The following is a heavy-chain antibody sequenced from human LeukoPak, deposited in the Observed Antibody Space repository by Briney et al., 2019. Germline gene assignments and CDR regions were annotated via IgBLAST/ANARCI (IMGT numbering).Heavy chain of an antibody. CDR2: VNTNTGNP. V-gene: IGHV7-4-1*02. Sequence: ASVKVSCKASGYTFTSYAMNWVRQAPGQGLEWMGWVNTNTGNPTYAQGFTGRFVFSLDTSVSTAYLQISSLKAEDTAVYYCATRGYSYEIDYWGQGTLVTVSS. D-gene: IGHD5-18*01. CDR3: ATRGYSYEIDY. CDR1: GYTFTSYA. J-gene: IGHJ4*02.